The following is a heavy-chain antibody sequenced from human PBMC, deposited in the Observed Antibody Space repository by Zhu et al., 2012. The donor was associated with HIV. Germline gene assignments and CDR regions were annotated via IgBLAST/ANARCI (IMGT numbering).Heavy chain of an antibody. CDR2: INHSGST. J-gene: IGHJ4*02. CDR1: GGSFSGYY. V-gene: IGHV4-34*01. CDR3: ARQYSSSWYEAYFDY. Sequence: QVQLQQWGAGLLKPSETLSLTCAVYGGSFSGYYWSWIRQPPGKGLEWIGEINHSGSTNYNPSLKSRVTISVDTSKNQFSLKLSSVTAADTAVYYCARQYSSSWYEAYFDYWGQGTLVTVSS. D-gene: IGHD6-13*01.